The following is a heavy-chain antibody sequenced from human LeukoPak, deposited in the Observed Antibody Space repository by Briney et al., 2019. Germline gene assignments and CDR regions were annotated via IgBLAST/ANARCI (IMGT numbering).Heavy chain of an antibody. J-gene: IGHJ4*02. D-gene: IGHD3-9*01. Sequence: GGXXXXSXAASGXTFSSYAMSWVRQAPGKGLEWVSAISGSGGSTYYADSVKGRFTISRDNSKNTLYLQMNSLRAEDTAVYYCAKDRYDILTGYFDYWGQGTLVTVSS. V-gene: IGHV3-23*01. CDR2: ISGSGGST. CDR3: AKDRYDILTGYFDY. CDR1: GXTFSSYA.